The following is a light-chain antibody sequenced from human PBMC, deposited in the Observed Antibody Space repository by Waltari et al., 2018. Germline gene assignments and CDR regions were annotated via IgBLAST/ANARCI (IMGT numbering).Light chain of an antibody. J-gene: IGLJ3*02. CDR2: AVS. CDR3: CSYAGSYTLWV. V-gene: IGLV2-11*01. CDR1: TSDVGGYNY. Sequence: QSALTQPRPVSGSPGPSITISCTGTTSDVGGYNYVSWYQQHPGKAPKLIIYAVSKRATGVPYRLSGSRSGNTASLTISGVQSEDEADYYCCSYAGSYTLWVFGGGTKLTVL.